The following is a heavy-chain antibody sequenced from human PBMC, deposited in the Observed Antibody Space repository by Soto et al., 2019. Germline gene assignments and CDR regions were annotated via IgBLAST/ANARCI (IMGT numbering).Heavy chain of an antibody. CDR3: AKDQALEGELSLFYFDY. CDR1: GFTFSSYA. CDR2: ISGSGGST. V-gene: IGHV3-23*01. D-gene: IGHD3-16*02. Sequence: EVQLLESGGGLVQPGGSLRLSCAASGFTFSSYAMSWVRQAPGKGLEWVSAISGSGGSTYYADSVKGRFTISRDNSKNTLYLQMNSLRAEETVVYYCAKDQALEGELSLFYFDYWGQGTLVTVSS. J-gene: IGHJ4*02.